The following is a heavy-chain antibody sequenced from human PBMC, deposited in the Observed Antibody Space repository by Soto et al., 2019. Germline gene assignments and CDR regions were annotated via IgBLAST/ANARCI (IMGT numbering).Heavy chain of an antibody. V-gene: IGHV3-30-3*01. J-gene: IGHJ4*02. Sequence: PGGSLRLSCAASGFTFSSYAMYWVRQAPGKGLEWVAVISYDGSNKYYADSAKGRFTISRDVAKNTVYLQMNSLRAEDTAVYYCATVFEYWGQGTPVTVSS. CDR2: ISYDGSNK. CDR1: GFTFSSYA. CDR3: ATVFEY.